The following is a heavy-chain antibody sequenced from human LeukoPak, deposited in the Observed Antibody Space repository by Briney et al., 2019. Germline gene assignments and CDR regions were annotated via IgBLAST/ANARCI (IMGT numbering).Heavy chain of an antibody. CDR2: IWYDGSNK. CDR1: GFTFSSYG. D-gene: IGHD3-16*01. J-gene: IGHJ4*02. Sequence: PGGSLRLSCAASGFTFSSYGMHWVRQAPGKGLEGVAVIWYDGSNKYYADSVKGRFTISRDNSKNTLYLQMNSLRAEDTAVYYCARDRGLRLGDHPHYWGQGTLVTVAS. V-gene: IGHV3-33*01. CDR3: ARDRGLRLGDHPHY.